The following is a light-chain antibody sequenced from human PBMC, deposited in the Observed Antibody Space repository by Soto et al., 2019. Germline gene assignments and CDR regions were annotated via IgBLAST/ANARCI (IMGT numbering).Light chain of an antibody. CDR2: LGS. CDR1: QSLTHSNGYNY. J-gene: IGKJ1*01. CDR3: MQALQTWT. V-gene: IGKV2-28*01. Sequence: IVMTQSPLSLPVTPGEPASISCRSSQSLTHSNGYNYLDWYLQRPGQSPQLLIYLGSNRASGVPDRFSGSGSGTDFTLKISRVEAEDVGVYYCMQALQTWTFGQGTKVDIK.